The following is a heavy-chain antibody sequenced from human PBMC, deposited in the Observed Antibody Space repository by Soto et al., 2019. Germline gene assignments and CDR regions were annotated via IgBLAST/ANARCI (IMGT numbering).Heavy chain of an antibody. J-gene: IGHJ4*02. CDR3: ARGITLPTPLDY. Sequence: QVQLVQSGAEEKKPGASVKVSCQASGYTFTSYAMHWVRQAPGQRLEWMGWINAGNGNTKYSQKFQGRVTITRDTSASTAYMELSSLRSEDTAVYYCARGITLPTPLDYWGQGTLVTVSS. CDR2: INAGNGNT. CDR1: GYTFTSYA. V-gene: IGHV1-3*05. D-gene: IGHD1-20*01.